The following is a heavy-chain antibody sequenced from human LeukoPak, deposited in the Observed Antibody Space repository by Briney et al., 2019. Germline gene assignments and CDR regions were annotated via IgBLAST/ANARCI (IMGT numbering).Heavy chain of an antibody. V-gene: IGHV5-51*01. Sequence: GESLKISCKSSGSSFTSYWIGWVRQMPGKGLEWMGIIYPGDSDTRYSPSFQGQVTISADKSISTAYLQWSSLKASDTAMYYCARSLGRVAGTRRFDYWGQGTLVTVSS. J-gene: IGHJ4*02. CDR2: IYPGDSDT. CDR1: GSSFTSYW. D-gene: IGHD6-19*01. CDR3: ARSLGRVAGTRRFDY.